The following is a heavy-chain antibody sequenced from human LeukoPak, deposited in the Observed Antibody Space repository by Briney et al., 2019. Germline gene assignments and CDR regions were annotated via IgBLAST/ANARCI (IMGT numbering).Heavy chain of an antibody. D-gene: IGHD2-15*01. CDR3: ARGVVGGLSHLDY. CDR1: GYTFTSYA. CDR2: INAGNGNT. Sequence: ASVKVSCKASGYTFTSYAMHWVRQAPGQRLEWMGWINAGNGNTKYSQKFQGRVTITRDTSASTAYMELSSLRSEDTAVYYCARGVVGGLSHLDYWGQGTLVTVSS. J-gene: IGHJ4*02. V-gene: IGHV1-3*01.